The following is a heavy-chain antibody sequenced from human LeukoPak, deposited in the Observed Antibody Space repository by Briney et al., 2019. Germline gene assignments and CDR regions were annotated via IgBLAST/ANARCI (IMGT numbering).Heavy chain of an antibody. D-gene: IGHD5-12*01. CDR2: ISWNSASI. V-gene: IGHV3-9*01. CDR1: GFTFHQYA. J-gene: IGHJ4*02. CDR3: AKDKAPLYSGYDWDLDF. Sequence: PGGSLRLSCAASGFTFHQYAIHWVRQVPGKSLEWVSGISWNSASIGYADSVKGRFTISRDNAKNSVHLQMNSLRAEDTALYYCAKDKAPLYSGYDWDLDFWGQGTLVTVSS.